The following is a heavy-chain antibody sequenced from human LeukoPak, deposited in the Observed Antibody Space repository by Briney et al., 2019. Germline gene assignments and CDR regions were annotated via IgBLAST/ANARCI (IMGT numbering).Heavy chain of an antibody. CDR3: ARLGGYGSGSYIFDY. D-gene: IGHD3-10*01. Sequence: SETLSLTCTVSGGSISSSSYYWGWIRQPPGKGLEWIGSIYYSGSTYYNPSLKSRVTISVDTSKNQFSLKLSSVTAADTAVYYCARLGGYGSGSYIFDYWGQGTLVTVSS. CDR1: GGSISSSSYY. J-gene: IGHJ4*02. V-gene: IGHV4-39*01. CDR2: IYYSGST.